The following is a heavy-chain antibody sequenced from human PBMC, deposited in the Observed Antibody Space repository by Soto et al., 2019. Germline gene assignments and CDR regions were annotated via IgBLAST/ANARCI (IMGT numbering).Heavy chain of an antibody. J-gene: IGHJ4*02. V-gene: IGHV3-48*01. D-gene: IGHD3-16*01. CDR3: AKASFNLGYYFDY. CDR2: ISSSSSTI. CDR1: GFTFSSYS. Sequence: QPGGSLRLSCVASGFTFSSYSMNWVRQAPGKGLEWVSYISSSSSTIYYADSVKGRFTISRDNSKNTLYLQMNSLRAEDTAVYYCAKASFNLGYYFDYWGQGTLVTVSS.